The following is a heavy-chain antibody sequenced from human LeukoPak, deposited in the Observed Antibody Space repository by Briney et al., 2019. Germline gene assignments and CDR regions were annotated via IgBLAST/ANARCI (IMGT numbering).Heavy chain of an antibody. J-gene: IGHJ4*02. V-gene: IGHV3-23*01. CDR1: GFTFSSYA. D-gene: IGHD3-22*01. CDR3: AKDFDSYYDSTGYGASFSY. Sequence: GGSLRLSCAASGFTFSSYAMSWVRQAPGKGLEWVSAISGSSGNTYYADSVNGRFTISRDNSKNTLYLQMNNLRAEDTALYYCAKDFDSYYDSTGYGASFSYWGQGTLVTVSS. CDR2: ISGSSGNT.